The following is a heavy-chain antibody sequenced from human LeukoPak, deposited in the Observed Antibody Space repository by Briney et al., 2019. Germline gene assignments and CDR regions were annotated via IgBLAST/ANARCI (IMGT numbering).Heavy chain of an antibody. CDR1: GYTFTGYY. D-gene: IGHD6-13*01. CDR3: ATVNIHAAAGTDWYDP. J-gene: IGHJ5*02. CDR2: FDPYDGET. V-gene: IGHV1-24*01. Sequence: ASVKVSCKASGYTFTGYYMHWVRQAPGQGLEWMGGFDPYDGETIYAQKFQGRVTMTEDTSTIPASMELSSLRSEEPAVYYCATVNIHAAAGTDWYDPWGQRTLVSV.